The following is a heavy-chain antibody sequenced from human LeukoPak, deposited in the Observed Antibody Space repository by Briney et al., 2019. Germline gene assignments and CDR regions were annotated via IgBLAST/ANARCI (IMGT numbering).Heavy chain of an antibody. Sequence: GGSLRLSCAASGFTFSSYGMHWVRQAPGKGLEWVAFIRYDGSNKYYADSAKGRFTISRDSSKNTLYLQMNSLRAEDTAVYYCAPQNTIAVAGGGQGTLVTVSS. D-gene: IGHD6-19*01. CDR1: GFTFSSYG. CDR2: IRYDGSNK. J-gene: IGHJ4*02. CDR3: APQNTIAVAG. V-gene: IGHV3-30*02.